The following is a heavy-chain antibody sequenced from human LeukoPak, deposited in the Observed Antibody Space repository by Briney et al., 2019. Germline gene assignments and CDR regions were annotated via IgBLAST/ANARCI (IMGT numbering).Heavy chain of an antibody. CDR3: ARSAIDAFDI. CDR2: IYNSGST. V-gene: IGHV4-59*08. CDR1: GGSISSYY. D-gene: IGHD6-25*01. J-gene: IGHJ3*02. Sequence: SETLSLTCTVSGGSISSYYWSWIRQPPGKGLECIGYIYNSGSTNYNPSLKSRVSISVDTSKNQFSLKLSSVTAADTAVYYCARSAIDAFDISGQGTMVTVSS.